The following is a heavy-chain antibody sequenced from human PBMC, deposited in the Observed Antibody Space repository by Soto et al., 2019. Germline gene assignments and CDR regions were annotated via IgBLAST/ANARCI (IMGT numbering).Heavy chain of an antibody. CDR3: VIYKFQNGMDL. V-gene: IGHV3-7*03. Sequence: QPVGSLGLGCLVYGFTFSEDWMGWVRQAPGKGLEWVANMKPDETERYYVDSVRGRFTISRDGAENSLHLQMNSLRVEDTALYFCVIYKFQNGMDLWCQGTTGTVSS. CDR1: GFTFSEDW. CDR2: MKPDETER. J-gene: IGHJ6*02. D-gene: IGHD1-1*01.